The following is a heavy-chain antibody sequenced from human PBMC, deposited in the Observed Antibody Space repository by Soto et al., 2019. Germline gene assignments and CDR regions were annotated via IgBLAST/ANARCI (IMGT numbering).Heavy chain of an antibody. CDR3: ARDRGIQLWSQGSLEGDYYYGMDV. CDR2: TYYRSKWYN. V-gene: IGHV6-1*01. D-gene: IGHD5-18*01. CDR1: GDSVSSNSAA. Sequence: SQTLSLTCAISGDSVSSNSAAWNWIRQSPSRGLEWLGRTYYRSKWYNDYAVSVKSRITINPDTSKNQFSLQLYSVTPEDTAVYYCARDRGIQLWSQGSLEGDYYYGMDVWGQGTTVTVSS. J-gene: IGHJ6*02.